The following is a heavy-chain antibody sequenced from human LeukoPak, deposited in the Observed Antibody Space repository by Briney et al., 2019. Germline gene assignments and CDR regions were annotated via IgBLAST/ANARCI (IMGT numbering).Heavy chain of an antibody. J-gene: IGHJ4*02. CDR3: GRLAHNAWYAIDF. D-gene: IGHD2-2*01. V-gene: IGHV3-7*01. CDR2: ILPDGSQK. CDR1: DFTFDFYW. Sequence: PGASLRLSCVASDFTFDFYWMTWVRQAPGKGLEWLANILPDGSQKYYVDSVKGRFTISRDNPKNSLYLQINNLRAEDTAVYYCGRLAHNAWYAIDFWGQGTLVTVSS.